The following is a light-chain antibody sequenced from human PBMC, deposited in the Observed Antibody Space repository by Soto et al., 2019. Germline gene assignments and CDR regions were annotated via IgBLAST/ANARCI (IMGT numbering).Light chain of an antibody. V-gene: IGKV4-1*01. J-gene: IGKJ2*01. CDR2: WAS. CDR3: QQYYSSPQT. CDR1: QSVLYSSNNKNY. Sequence: DIVMTQSPDSLAVSLGERATINCKSSQSVLYSSNNKNYLAWYQQKPGQPPKLLIYWASTRESGVPDRFSGSGSRTDFTLTISSLQAEDVAVYYCQQYYSSPQTFGQGTKLDIK.